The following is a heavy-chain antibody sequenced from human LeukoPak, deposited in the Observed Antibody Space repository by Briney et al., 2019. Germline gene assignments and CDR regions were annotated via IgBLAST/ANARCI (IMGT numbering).Heavy chain of an antibody. V-gene: IGHV5-51*01. J-gene: IGHJ3*02. CDR1: GYSFTSYW. D-gene: IGHD6-13*01. Sequence: GESLKISCKGSGYSFTSYWIAWVRQMPGIGLEWMGTIYPGDSDTRYSPSFQGQVTISADKSISTAYLQWSSLKASDTAMYYCARLLRGAAAGTGAFDIWGQGTMVTVSS. CDR3: ARLLRGAAAGTGAFDI. CDR2: IYPGDSDT.